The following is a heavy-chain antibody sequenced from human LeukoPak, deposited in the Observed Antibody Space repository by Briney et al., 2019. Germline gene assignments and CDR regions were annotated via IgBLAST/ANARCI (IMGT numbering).Heavy chain of an antibody. Sequence: GGSLRLSCAASGFTFSSYAMHWVRQAPGKGLEWVAAISYDGSNKYYADSVKGRSTISRDNSKTTLYLQMNSLRAEDTAVYYCARGNSYGDYVGYWGQGTLVTVSS. J-gene: IGHJ4*02. D-gene: IGHD4-17*01. CDR2: ISYDGSNK. CDR1: GFTFSSYA. CDR3: ARGNSYGDYVGY. V-gene: IGHV3-30-3*01.